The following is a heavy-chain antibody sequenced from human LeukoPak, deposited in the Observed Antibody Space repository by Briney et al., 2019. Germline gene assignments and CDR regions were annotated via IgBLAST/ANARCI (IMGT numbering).Heavy chain of an antibody. V-gene: IGHV4-30-2*01. Sequence: SETLSLTCAVSGGSISSGGYSWSWIRQPPGKGLEWIGYIYHSGSTYYNPSLKSRVTISVDRSKNQFSLKLSSVTAADTAVYYCARVGSGWYELDYWGQGTLVTVSS. CDR2: IYHSGST. D-gene: IGHD6-19*01. CDR3: ARVGSGWYELDY. J-gene: IGHJ4*02. CDR1: GGSISSGGYS.